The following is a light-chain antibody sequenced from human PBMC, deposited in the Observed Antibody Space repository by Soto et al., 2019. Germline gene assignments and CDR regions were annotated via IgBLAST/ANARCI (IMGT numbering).Light chain of an antibody. CDR3: QQPRNSWT. V-gene: IGKV3-11*01. J-gene: IGKJ1*01. CDR2: DAS. CDR1: QSVSRY. Sequence: EIVLTQSPATLSLSPGESATLSCSASQSVSRYFAWYQQKPGQTTRLLIYDASNRATGIPARFNGSGSGTDFTLTIGSLAPEDFAVYSCQQPRNSWTFGQGTKVDI.